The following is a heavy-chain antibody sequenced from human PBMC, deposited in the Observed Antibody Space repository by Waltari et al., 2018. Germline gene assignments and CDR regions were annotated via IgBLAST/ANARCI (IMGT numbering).Heavy chain of an antibody. CDR2: IHIPSTT. CDR1: GVTVGSTS. Sequence: EVQLVETGGGLIQPGGSLRLSCAASGVTVGSTSMTWVRQAPGKGVELVSVIHIPSTTYYADSVKCRFTMSRDNSKNTLSLQMNSLRDEDTAVYYCARLAVAGPDVFSYFYGMDVWGQGTTVTVSS. J-gene: IGHJ6*02. CDR3: ARLAVAGPDVFSYFYGMDV. D-gene: IGHD6-19*01. V-gene: IGHV3-53*02.